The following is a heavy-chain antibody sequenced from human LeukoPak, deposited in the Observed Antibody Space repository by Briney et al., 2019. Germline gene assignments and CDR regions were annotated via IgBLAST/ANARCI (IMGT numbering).Heavy chain of an antibody. V-gene: IGHV3-30-3*01. J-gene: IGHJ4*02. D-gene: IGHD3-16*02. CDR3: TREERGYIPGF. CDR2: VSYDGSWD. Sequence: PGRSLRLSCAASGFTFINYAMHWVRQTPGKGLEWVAFVSYDGSWDSHSDSVKGRFTISRDDSKNTLYLQMTRLRAEDTAVYYCTREERGYIPGFWGQGTLVTVSS. CDR1: GFTFINYA.